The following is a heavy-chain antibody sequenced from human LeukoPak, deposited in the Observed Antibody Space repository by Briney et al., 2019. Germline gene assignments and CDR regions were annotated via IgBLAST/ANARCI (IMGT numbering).Heavy chain of an antibody. J-gene: IGHJ4*02. V-gene: IGHV1-18*01. CDR2: ISAYNGNT. Sequence: GASVSVSSTASGDTFTIYGIGGGRQAPGQGLEWGGWISAYNGNTNYAQKLQGRVTMTTDTSTSTAYMELRSLRSDDTAVYYCARDPGLVGATGLDYWGQGTLVTVSS. D-gene: IGHD1-26*01. CDR1: GDTFTIYG. CDR3: ARDPGLVGATGLDY.